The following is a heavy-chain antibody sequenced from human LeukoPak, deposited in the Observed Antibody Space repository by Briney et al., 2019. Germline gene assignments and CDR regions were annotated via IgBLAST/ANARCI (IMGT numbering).Heavy chain of an antibody. J-gene: IGHJ4*02. V-gene: IGHV1-69*04. Sequence: SVKVSCKASGGTFSSYAISWVRQAPGQGLEXXXRIIPIFGIANYAQKFQGRVTITADKSTSTAYMELSSLRSEDTAVYYCARDSGSYYSYYFDYWGQGTLVTVSS. D-gene: IGHD1-26*01. CDR1: GGTFSSYA. CDR3: ARDSGSYYSYYFDY. CDR2: IIPIFGIA.